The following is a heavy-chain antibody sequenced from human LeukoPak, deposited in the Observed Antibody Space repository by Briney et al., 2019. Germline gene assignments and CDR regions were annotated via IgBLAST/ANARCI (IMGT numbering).Heavy chain of an antibody. CDR1: GYTFTSYY. Sequence: ASVKVSCKASGYTFTSYYMHWVRQAPGQGLEWMGIINPSGGSTSYAQKFQGRVTMTRDMSTSTVYMELSSLRSEDTAVYYCARDVRRRPVEQKLLFLTVPFDPWGQGTLVTVSS. CDR2: INPSGGST. J-gene: IGHJ5*02. V-gene: IGHV1-46*01. CDR3: ARDVRRRPVEQKLLFLTVPFDP. D-gene: IGHD3-10*01.